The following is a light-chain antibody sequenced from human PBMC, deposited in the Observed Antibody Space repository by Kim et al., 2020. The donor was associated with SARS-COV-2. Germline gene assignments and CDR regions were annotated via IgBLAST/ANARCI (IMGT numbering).Light chain of an antibody. Sequence: GRRETIYSAGNSDNIGSKPVNWHRQLPDSPTQLVIYSNNQRPSGVPDRFSGSKSGTSSSLAISGLQSEDEADYYCAAWDDSLHGWVFGGGTQLTVL. J-gene: IGLJ3*02. CDR3: AAWDDSLHGWV. CDR1: SDNIGSKP. CDR2: SNN. V-gene: IGLV1-44*01.